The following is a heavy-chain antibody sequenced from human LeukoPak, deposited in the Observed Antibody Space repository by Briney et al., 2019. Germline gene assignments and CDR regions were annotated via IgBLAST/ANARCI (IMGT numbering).Heavy chain of an antibody. D-gene: IGHD3-16*01. V-gene: IGHV4-59*08. Sequence: SETLSLTCTVSGSSISSYYWSWIWQRPGKDLKRIGYIYYSGSTKYSPSLKSRVTISVDTSKNQFSLKLSSVTAADTAVYFCARHNDRSFGGLDYWGQGMLVTVSS. J-gene: IGHJ4*02. CDR3: ARHNDRSFGGLDY. CDR2: IYYSGST. CDR1: GSSISSYY.